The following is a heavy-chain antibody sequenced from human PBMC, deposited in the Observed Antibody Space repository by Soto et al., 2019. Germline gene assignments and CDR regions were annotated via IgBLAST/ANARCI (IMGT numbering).Heavy chain of an antibody. CDR3: ARERSRSHIVVVPAAIFRWFDP. Sequence: SVKVSCKASGDTFSSYAISWVRQAPGQGLEWMGGIIPILGTPNYAQKFQGRVTITADKSTSTAYMELSSLRSEDTAVYYCARERSRSHIVVVPAAIFRWFDPWGQGTLVTVSS. D-gene: IGHD2-2*02. V-gene: IGHV1-69*10. CDR1: GDTFSSYA. CDR2: IIPILGTP. J-gene: IGHJ5*02.